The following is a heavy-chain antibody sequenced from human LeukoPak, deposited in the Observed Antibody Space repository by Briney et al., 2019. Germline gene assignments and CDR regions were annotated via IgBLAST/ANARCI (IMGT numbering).Heavy chain of an antibody. D-gene: IGHD3-22*01. CDR2: ISYDGSNK. CDR3: ARVKGEAGNIDYHDSSGYYSRPFDY. Sequence: GGSLRLSCAASGFTFSSYAMHWVRQAPGKGLEWVAVISYDGSNKYYADSVKGRFTISRDNSKNTLYLQMNSLRAEDTAVYYCARVKGEAGNIDYHDSSGYYSRPFDYWGQGTLVTVSS. V-gene: IGHV3-30-3*01. J-gene: IGHJ4*02. CDR1: GFTFSSYA.